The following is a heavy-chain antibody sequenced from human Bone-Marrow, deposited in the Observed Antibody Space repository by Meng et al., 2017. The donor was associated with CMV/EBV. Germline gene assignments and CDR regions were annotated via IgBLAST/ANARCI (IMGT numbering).Heavy chain of an antibody. CDR1: GYTFTGYY. J-gene: IGHJ6*02. V-gene: IGHV1-2*02. D-gene: IGHD6-13*01. CDR3: ARDSPGSQAAAGLTDYGMDV. CDR2: INPNSGGT. Sequence: ASVKVSCKASGYTFTGYYMHWVRQAPGQGLEWMGWINPNSGGTNYAQKFQGRVTMTRDTSISTAYMELSRLRSDDTAVYYCARDSPGSQAAAGLTDYGMDVWGQGTTVTVSS.